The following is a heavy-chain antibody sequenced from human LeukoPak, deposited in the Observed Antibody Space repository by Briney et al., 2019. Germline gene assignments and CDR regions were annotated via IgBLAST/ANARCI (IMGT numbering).Heavy chain of an antibody. J-gene: IGHJ4*02. CDR3: AKDSASYGRFDH. CDR2: ISGSGSST. V-gene: IGHV3-23*01. CDR1: GLTFTNYA. Sequence: GGSLRLSCAASGLTFTNYAMSWVRQAPGKGLEWVSVISGSGSSTYYADSVKGRFTISRDDSKNTMYLQMNSLRAEDTAVYFCAKDSASYGRFDHWGQGTLVTVSS. D-gene: IGHD5-18*01.